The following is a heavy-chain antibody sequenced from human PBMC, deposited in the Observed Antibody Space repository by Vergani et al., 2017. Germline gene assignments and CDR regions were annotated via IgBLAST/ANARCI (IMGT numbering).Heavy chain of an antibody. J-gene: IGHJ4*02. CDR3: ARGRNNWNYGVYFDY. V-gene: IGHV3-30*02. CDR1: GFTFSSYG. CDR2: IRYDGSNK. Sequence: QVQLVESGGGVVQPGGSLRLSCAASGFTFSSYGMHWVRQAPGKGLEWVAFIRYDGSNKYYADSVKGRFTISRDNAKNSLYLQMNSLRAEDTAVYYCARGRNNWNYGVYFDYWGQGTLVTVSS. D-gene: IGHD1-7*01.